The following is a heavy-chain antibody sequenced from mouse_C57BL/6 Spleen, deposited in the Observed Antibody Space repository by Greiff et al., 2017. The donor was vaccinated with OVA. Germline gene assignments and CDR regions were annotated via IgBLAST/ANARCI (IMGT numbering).Heavy chain of an antibody. CDR2: IYPGDGDP. V-gene: IGHV1-82*01. J-gene: IGHJ4*01. Sequence: VQLQQSGPELVKPGASVKISCKASGYAFSSSWMNWVKQRPGKGLEWIGRIYPGDGDPNYNGKFKGKATLTADKSSSTAYMQLSSLTSEDSAVYFCARSGDYGRDYWGQGTSVTVSS. CDR1: GYAFSSSW. CDR3: ARSGDYGRDY.